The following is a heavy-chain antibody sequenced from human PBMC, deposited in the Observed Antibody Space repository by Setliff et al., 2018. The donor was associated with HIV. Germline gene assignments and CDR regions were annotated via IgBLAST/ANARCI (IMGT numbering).Heavy chain of an antibody. D-gene: IGHD3-10*01. CDR2: IYYSGST. V-gene: IGHV4-39*01. CDR1: GGSISSYY. Sequence: PSETLSLTCTVSGGSISSYYWGWIRQPPGKGLEWIGSIYYSGSTYYNPSLKSRVTISVDTSKNQFSLKLSSVTAADTAVYYCARHINYYGSGRFAHWFDPWGQGTLVTVSS. J-gene: IGHJ5*02. CDR3: ARHINYYGSGRFAHWFDP.